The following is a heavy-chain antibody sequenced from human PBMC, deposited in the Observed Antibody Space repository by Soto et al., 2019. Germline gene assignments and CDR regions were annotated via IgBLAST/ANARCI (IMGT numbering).Heavy chain of an antibody. CDR3: ARHYSSGSRNWFDP. CDR1: GGSISSYY. D-gene: IGHD6-19*01. Sequence: PSETLSLTCTVSGGSISSYYWSWIRQPAGKRLEWIGRIYPSGSTYYNPSLRSRVTISVDTSKNQFSLKLSSVTAADTAVFYCARHYSSGSRNWFDPWGQGTLVTVSP. J-gene: IGHJ5*02. CDR2: IYPSGST. V-gene: IGHV4-4*07.